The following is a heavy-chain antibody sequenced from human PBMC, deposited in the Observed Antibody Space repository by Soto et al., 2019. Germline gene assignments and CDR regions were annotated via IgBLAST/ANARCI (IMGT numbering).Heavy chain of an antibody. Sequence: SETLSLTCTVSGGSISSHYWSWIRQPPGKGLELIGYIYYSGSTNYNPSLKSRVTISVDTSKNQFSLKLSSVTAADTAVYYCAREGGNTYGMDVWGQGTAVT. D-gene: IGHD3-16*01. J-gene: IGHJ6*02. CDR1: GGSISSHY. CDR2: IYYSGST. V-gene: IGHV4-59*11. CDR3: AREGGNTYGMDV.